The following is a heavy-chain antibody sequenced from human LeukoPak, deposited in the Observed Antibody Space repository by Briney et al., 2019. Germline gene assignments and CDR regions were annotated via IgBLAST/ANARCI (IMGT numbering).Heavy chain of an antibody. CDR2: ISGSGGST. D-gene: IGHD6-6*01. CDR1: GFTFSSYA. Sequence: GGSLRLSCAASGFTFSSYAMSWVRQAPGKGLEWVSAISGSGGSTYYADSVKGRFTISRDNSKNTLYLQMNSLRAEDTAVYYCAKGPVYSSSDYYYMDVWGKGTTVTVSS. V-gene: IGHV3-23*01. CDR3: AKGPVYSSSDYYYMDV. J-gene: IGHJ6*03.